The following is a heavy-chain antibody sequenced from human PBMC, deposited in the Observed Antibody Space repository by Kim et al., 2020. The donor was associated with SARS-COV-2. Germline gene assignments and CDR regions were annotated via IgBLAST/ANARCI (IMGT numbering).Heavy chain of an antibody. J-gene: IGHJ3*01. D-gene: IGHD6-6*01. CDR2: IYSSGTT. Sequence: SETLSLTCTVSGGSVSNTDYYWGWIRQPPGKGLDWIGSIYSSGTTYYNPSLKSRLTMSVDASKNQFSLILTSVTTADTAVYFCARQRSGVIAARPSAFDVWGQGTVVTVSS. CDR3: ARQRSGVIAARPSAFDV. CDR1: GGSVSNTDYY. V-gene: IGHV4-39*01.